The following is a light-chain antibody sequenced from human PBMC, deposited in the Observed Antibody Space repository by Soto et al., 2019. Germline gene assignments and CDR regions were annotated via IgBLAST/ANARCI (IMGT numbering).Light chain of an antibody. Sequence: EIVLTQSPATLSLSPGERVTVACRASLSVSSYLAWYQQKPCQAPSLLIYDASNRATGIPARFSGSGSGTHYTLTISSPEPEDFAVYYCQHRSKSPPTFGHGTNVAIQ. J-gene: IGKJ3*01. CDR1: LSVSSY. CDR3: QHRSKSPPT. V-gene: IGKV3-11*01. CDR2: DAS.